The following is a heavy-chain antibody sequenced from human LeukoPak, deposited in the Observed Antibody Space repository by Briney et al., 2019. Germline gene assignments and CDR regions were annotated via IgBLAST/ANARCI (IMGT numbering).Heavy chain of an antibody. J-gene: IGHJ6*02. CDR3: ARDGKDIMVRGVIDYGMDV. V-gene: IGHV1-2*02. D-gene: IGHD3-10*01. Sequence: GASVKVSFKASGYTFTGYYMHWVRQAPGQGLEWMGWINPNSGGTNYAQKFQGRVTMTRDTSISTAYMGLSRLRSDDTAVYYCARDGKDIMVRGVIDYGMDVWGQGTTVTVSS. CDR1: GYTFTGYY. CDR2: INPNSGGT.